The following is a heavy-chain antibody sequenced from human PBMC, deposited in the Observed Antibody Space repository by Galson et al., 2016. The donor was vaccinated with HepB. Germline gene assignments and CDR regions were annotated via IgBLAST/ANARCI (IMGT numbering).Heavy chain of an antibody. CDR2: ISGSGDTT. D-gene: IGHD3-10*01. CDR1: GFTFSSYA. Sequence: SLRLSCAASGFTFSSYAMSWVRQAPGKGLEWVSGISGSGDTTYYADSVKGRFTISRDNSKNTLYLQMNSLRAEDTAAYYCAKVAKSTRNKMVRGVIIRYFEYWGQGTLVTVSS. J-gene: IGHJ4*02. CDR3: AKVAKSTRNKMVRGVIIRYFEY. V-gene: IGHV3-23*01.